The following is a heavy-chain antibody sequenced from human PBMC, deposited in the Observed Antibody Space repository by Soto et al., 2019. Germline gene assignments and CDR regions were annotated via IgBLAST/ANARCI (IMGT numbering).Heavy chain of an antibody. CDR2: IIPIFGTA. Sequence: SVKVSCKASGGTFSSYAISWVRQAPGQGLEWMGGIIPIFGTANYAQKFQGRVTITADKSTSTAYMELSSLRSGDTAVYYCARGLYSSSSPQLGYYYGMDVWGQGTTVTVSS. CDR1: GGTFSSYA. CDR3: ARGLYSSSSPQLGYYYGMDV. J-gene: IGHJ6*02. V-gene: IGHV1-69*06. D-gene: IGHD6-6*01.